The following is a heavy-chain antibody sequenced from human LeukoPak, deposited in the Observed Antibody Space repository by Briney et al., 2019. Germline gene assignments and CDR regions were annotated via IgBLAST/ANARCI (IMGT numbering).Heavy chain of an antibody. J-gene: IGHJ2*01. CDR2: ISSGSSYI. D-gene: IGHD3-10*01. CDR3: ARVGAKGGWYFDL. V-gene: IGHV3-21*01. Sequence: GGSLRLSCAASGFTFSSYVMSWVRQAPGKGLGWVSSISSGSSYIYYADSVKGRFTISRDNAKNSLHLQMNSLRADDTAVYYCARVGAKGGWYFDLWGRGTLVTVSS. CDR1: GFTFSSYV.